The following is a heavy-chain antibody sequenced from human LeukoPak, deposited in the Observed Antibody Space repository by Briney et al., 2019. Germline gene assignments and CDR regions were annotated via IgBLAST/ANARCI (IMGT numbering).Heavy chain of an antibody. CDR1: GVSISSYY. CDR2: IYTSGST. D-gene: IGHD2-2*01. V-gene: IGHV4-4*07. Sequence: SETLSLTCTVSGVSISSYYWSWIRQPAGKGLEWIGRIYTSGSTNYNPSLKSRVTMSVDTSKNQFSLKLSSVTAADTAVYYCARQCREADAFDIWGQGTMVTVSS. J-gene: IGHJ3*02. CDR3: ARQCREADAFDI.